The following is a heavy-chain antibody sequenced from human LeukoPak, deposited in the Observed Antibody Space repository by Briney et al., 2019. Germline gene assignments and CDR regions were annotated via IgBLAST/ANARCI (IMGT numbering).Heavy chain of an antibody. D-gene: IGHD3-10*01. CDR1: GFTFSSYE. Sequence: QPGGSLRLSCAASGFTFSSYEMNWVRQAPEKGLEWVSYISSSGSTIYYADSVKGRFTISRDNAKNSLYLQMNSLSAEDTAVYYCARVTMVRGVIIEDYWGQGTLVTVSS. J-gene: IGHJ4*02. CDR2: ISSSGSTI. V-gene: IGHV3-48*03. CDR3: ARVTMVRGVIIEDY.